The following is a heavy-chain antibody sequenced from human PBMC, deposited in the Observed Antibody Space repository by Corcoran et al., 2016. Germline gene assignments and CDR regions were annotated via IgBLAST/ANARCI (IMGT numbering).Heavy chain of an antibody. V-gene: IGHV4-38-2*02. J-gene: IGHJ4*02. Sequence: QVQLQESGPGLVKPSETLSLTCTVSGYSISSGYYWGWIRQPPGKGLEWIGSIYHSGSTYYNPSLKSRVTISVDTSKNQFSLKLSSVTAADTAVYYCARSRGIFHRLMGRAPYYFDYWGQGTLVTVSS. CDR1: GYSISSGYY. D-gene: IGHD3-3*01. CDR2: IYHSGST. CDR3: ARSRGIFHRLMGRAPYYFDY.